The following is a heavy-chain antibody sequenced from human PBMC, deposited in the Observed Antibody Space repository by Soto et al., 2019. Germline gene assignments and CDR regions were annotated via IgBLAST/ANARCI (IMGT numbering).Heavy chain of an antibody. CDR1: GDSFGRGGYY. CDR3: ARGIPVSGSFDY. D-gene: IGHD6-19*01. V-gene: IGHV4-31*03. J-gene: IGHJ4*02. CDR2: IYTTGST. Sequence: SETLSLTCTVSGDSFGRGGYYWTWIRQHPGKGLEWIAYIYTTGSTYYNPSLKSRVGISVDTSKNQFSLKLSSVTAADTAVYYCARGIPVSGSFDYWGQGTMVTVS.